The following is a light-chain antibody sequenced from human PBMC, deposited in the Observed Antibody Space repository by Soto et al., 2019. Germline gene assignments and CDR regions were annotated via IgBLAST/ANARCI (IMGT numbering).Light chain of an antibody. V-gene: IGKV3-15*01. CDR2: GAS. J-gene: IGKJ3*01. Sequence: EIVTTQSPATLSVSPGERATLSCRASQSVSSNLAWYQQKPGQAPRLLIYGASTRATGVPARFSGSGSGTEFTLTISSLQSEDFVVYYCQQYDNWPFTFGPGTKVDIK. CDR3: QQYDNWPFT. CDR1: QSVSSN.